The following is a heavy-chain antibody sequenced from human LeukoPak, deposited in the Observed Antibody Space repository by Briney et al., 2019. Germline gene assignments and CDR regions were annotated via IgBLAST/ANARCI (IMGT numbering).Heavy chain of an antibody. D-gene: IGHD3-10*01. J-gene: IGHJ5*02. CDR3: ARQRGASGTINYFDP. V-gene: IGHV5-51*01. Sequence: GASLQISCETSGSIFTTYWIGWGRPLPGTGLEWVGAIYPDDSDARYSPSSQGQVIISADKSTRTAYLQWSSLKASDTAIYYCARQRGASGTINYFDPWGQGTLVTVSS. CDR2: IYPDDSDA. CDR1: GSIFTTYW.